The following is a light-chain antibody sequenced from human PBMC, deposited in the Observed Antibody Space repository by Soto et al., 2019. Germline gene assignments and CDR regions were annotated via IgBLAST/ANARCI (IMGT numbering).Light chain of an antibody. CDR3: QSYDSSLRGYWV. CDR2: GDS. CDR1: SSNIGAGDD. V-gene: IGLV1-40*01. J-gene: IGLJ3*02. Sequence: QSVLTQPPSVSGAPGQRVTISCTGSSSNIGAGDDVHWYRQLPGTAPKLLIYGDSNRPSGVPDRFSGSKSGTSASLAITGLQAEDEADYYCQSYDSSLRGYWVFGGGTKLTVL.